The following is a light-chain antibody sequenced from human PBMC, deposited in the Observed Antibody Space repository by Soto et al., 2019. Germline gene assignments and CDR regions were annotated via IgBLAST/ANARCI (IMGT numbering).Light chain of an antibody. V-gene: IGKV3-20*01. CDR1: QSVSSSF. CDR3: QQYGNSPET. Sequence: EIVLTQSPGTLSFSPGERASLSCRASQSVSSSFLAWYQQKPGQAPRLLIYGASSRATGIPDRFSGSGSGTDFSLTISRLEPEDFAVYYCQQYGNSPETFGQGTKVDI. CDR2: GAS. J-gene: IGKJ1*01.